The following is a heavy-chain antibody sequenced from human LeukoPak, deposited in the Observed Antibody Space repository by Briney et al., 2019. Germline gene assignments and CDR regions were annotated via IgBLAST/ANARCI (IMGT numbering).Heavy chain of an antibody. CDR1: GYTFSAHY. J-gene: IGHJ4*02. CDR3: ARAFMSGYSDFDF. D-gene: IGHD5-12*01. CDR2: IIPNSGGT. Sequence: ASVRVSCKTSGYTFSAHYMHWVRQAPGQGLEWMDWIIPNSGGTSYAHNFQGRVTITRDTSISTVYMELNTLRSDDTAVYYCARAFMSGYSDFDFWGQGTLVTVSS. V-gene: IGHV1-2*07.